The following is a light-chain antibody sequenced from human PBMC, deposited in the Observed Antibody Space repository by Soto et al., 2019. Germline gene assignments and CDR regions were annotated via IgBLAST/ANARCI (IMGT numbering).Light chain of an antibody. CDR1: QSVSSN. V-gene: IGKV3-15*01. CDR2: GAS. Sequence: EIVITQSPATLSVSPGERASLSCRASQSVSSNLAWYQYTPGQAPRLLIYGASTRATGIPARFSGSGSGTEFTLTISSLQSEDFAVYYCQQYNNWPPWTFGQGTKV. J-gene: IGKJ1*01. CDR3: QQYNNWPPWT.